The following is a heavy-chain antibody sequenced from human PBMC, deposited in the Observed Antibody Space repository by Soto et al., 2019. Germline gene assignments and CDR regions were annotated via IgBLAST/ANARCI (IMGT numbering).Heavy chain of an antibody. J-gene: IGHJ6*02. Sequence: GASVKVSCKASGYTFTSYGISWVRQAPGQGLEWMGWISAYNGNTNYAQKLQGRVTMTTDTSTSTAYMELRSLRSDDTAVYYCAREHIPPHYYGMDVWGQGTTVTVSS. CDR2: ISAYNGNT. CDR1: GYTFTSYG. V-gene: IGHV1-18*04. CDR3: AREHIPPHYYGMDV. D-gene: IGHD2-21*01.